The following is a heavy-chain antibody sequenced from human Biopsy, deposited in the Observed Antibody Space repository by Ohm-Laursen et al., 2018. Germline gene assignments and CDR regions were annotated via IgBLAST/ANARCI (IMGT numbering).Heavy chain of an antibody. J-gene: IGHJ4*02. CDR1: TGTFTRYG. D-gene: IGHD2-2*01. Sequence: SSAKVSCKAPTGTFTRYGIIWVRQAPGQGLEWMGRIIPILRTTAYAQTFLGRVTITADSPTSTVDMELTSLTSDDTAVYFCAREAIGYQLPCDDWGQGTLVTVSS. V-gene: IGHV1-69*11. CDR2: IIPILRTT. CDR3: AREAIGYQLPCDD.